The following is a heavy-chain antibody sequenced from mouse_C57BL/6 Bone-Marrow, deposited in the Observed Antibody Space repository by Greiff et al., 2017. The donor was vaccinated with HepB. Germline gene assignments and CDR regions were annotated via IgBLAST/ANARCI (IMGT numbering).Heavy chain of an antibody. Sequence: EVQLQQSGPVLVKPGASVKMSCKASGYTFTDYYMNWVKQSHGKSLEWIGVINPYNGGTSYNQKFKGKATLTVDKSSSTAYMELNSLTSEDSAVYYCARISWLPWFAYWGQGTLVTVSA. V-gene: IGHV1-19*01. CDR1: GYTFTDYY. J-gene: IGHJ3*01. CDR3: ARISWLPWFAY. CDR2: INPYNGGT. D-gene: IGHD2-2*01.